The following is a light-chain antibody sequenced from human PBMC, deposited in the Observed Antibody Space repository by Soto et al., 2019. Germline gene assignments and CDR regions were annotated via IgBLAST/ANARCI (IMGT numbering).Light chain of an antibody. Sequence: QSVLTQPPSVSGAPGQRVTISCTGSSSNIGAGYDVHWYQQLPGTAPKLLIYGNSNRPSGVPDRISGSKSGTLASLAITGLQAEDEADYYCQSYDSSLSGYVFGTGTKLTVL. CDR2: GNS. CDR1: SSNIGAGYD. CDR3: QSYDSSLSGYV. J-gene: IGLJ1*01. V-gene: IGLV1-40*01.